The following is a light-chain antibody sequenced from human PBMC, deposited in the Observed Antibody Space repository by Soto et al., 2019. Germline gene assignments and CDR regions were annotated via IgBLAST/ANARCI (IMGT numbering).Light chain of an antibody. CDR1: QSISSY. CDR2: AAS. Sequence: DIQMTQSPSSLSASVGDRVTITCRASQSISSYLNWYQQKPGKAPQRLIYAASSLQSGVPSRFSGSGSGTDFTLTISSLQPEDFVTYYCQQSYSTPQYTFGQGTKLEIK. CDR3: QQSYSTPQYT. V-gene: IGKV1-39*01. J-gene: IGKJ2*01.